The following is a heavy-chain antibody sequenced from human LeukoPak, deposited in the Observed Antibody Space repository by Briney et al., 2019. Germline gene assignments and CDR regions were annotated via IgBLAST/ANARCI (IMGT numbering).Heavy chain of an antibody. D-gene: IGHD3-3*01. J-gene: IGHJ6*03. V-gene: IGHV4-34*01. CDR1: GGSFSGYY. CDR2: INHSGST. Sequence: SETLSLTCAVYGGSFSGYYWSWIRQPPGKGLEWIGEINHSGSTNYNPSLKSRVTISVDTSKNQFSLKLSSVTAADTAVYYCARVSYDFWSGKDHYYYYYYMDVWGKGTTVTVSS. CDR3: ARVSYDFWSGKDHYYYYYYMDV.